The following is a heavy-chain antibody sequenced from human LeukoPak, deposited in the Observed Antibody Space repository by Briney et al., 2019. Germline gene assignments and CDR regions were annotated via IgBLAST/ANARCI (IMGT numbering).Heavy chain of an antibody. D-gene: IGHD2-2*02. CDR2: IYHSGST. CDR3: ARVGVYCSSTSCYNGAFDI. CDR1: GYSISSGYY. J-gene: IGHJ3*02. V-gene: IGHV4-38-2*01. Sequence: PSETLSLTCAVSGYSISSGYYWGWIRQPPGKGLEWIGSIYHSGSTYYNPPLKSRVTISVDTSKNQFSLKLSSVTAADTAVYYCARVGVYCSSTSCYNGAFDIWGQGTMVTVSS.